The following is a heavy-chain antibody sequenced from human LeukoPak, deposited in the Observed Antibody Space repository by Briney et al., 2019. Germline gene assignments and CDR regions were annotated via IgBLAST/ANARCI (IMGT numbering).Heavy chain of an antibody. CDR2: ISASGGGT. D-gene: IGHD1-14*01. CDR3: ARGAPYRDSDDY. Sequence: GGSLRLSCAASGFTLSSYAMSWVRQAPGKGLEWVSSISASGGGTYYADSVKGRFTISRDTSKNTLYLQMNSLRAEDTAVYFCARGAPYRDSDDYWGQGTLVTVSS. J-gene: IGHJ4*02. V-gene: IGHV3-23*01. CDR1: GFTLSSYA.